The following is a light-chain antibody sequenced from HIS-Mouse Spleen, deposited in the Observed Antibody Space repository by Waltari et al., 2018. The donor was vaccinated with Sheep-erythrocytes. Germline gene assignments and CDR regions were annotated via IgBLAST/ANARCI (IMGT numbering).Light chain of an antibody. CDR2: DVS. CDR3: CSYAGSYNHV. J-gene: IGLJ1*01. Sequence: QSALTQPRSVSGSPGQSVTISCTATSSDVGGYNYVSWYQQHPGKAPKLIIYDVSKRPSGVPDRFSGSKSGNTASLTISGLQAEDEADYYCCSYAGSYNHVFATGTKVTVL. V-gene: IGLV2-11*02. CDR1: SSDVGGYNY.